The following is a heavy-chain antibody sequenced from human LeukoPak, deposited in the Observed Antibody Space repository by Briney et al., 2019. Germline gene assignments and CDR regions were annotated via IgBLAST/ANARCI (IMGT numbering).Heavy chain of an antibody. J-gene: IGHJ4*02. V-gene: IGHV3-7*01. Sequence: GGSLRLSCAASGFTFTKYWMTWVRQAPGKWLEWVANIKQDGSEKFYVDSVKGRFTISRDNAKNSLDLQINSLGAEDTAVYYCARGLDCRSTSCYLDNWGLGTLVTVSS. CDR2: IKQDGSEK. CDR1: GFTFTKYW. CDR3: ARGLDCRSTSCYLDN. D-gene: IGHD2-2*01.